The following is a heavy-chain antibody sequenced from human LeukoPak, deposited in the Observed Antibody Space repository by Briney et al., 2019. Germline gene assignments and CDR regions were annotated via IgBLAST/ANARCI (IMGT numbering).Heavy chain of an antibody. CDR3: ARHARMAVAGRCWDWFDP. CDR2: IYYSGST. Sequence: PSETLSLSCTVSGGSISSYYWSWIRQPPGKGLEWIGYIYYSGSTNYNPSLKSRVTISVDTSKNQFSLKLSSVTAADTAVYYCARHARMAVAGRCWDWFDPWGQGTLVTVSS. V-gene: IGHV4-59*08. J-gene: IGHJ5*02. D-gene: IGHD6-19*01. CDR1: GGSISSYY.